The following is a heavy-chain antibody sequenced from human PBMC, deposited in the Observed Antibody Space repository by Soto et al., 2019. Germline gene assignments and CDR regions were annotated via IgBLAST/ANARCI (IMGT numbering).Heavy chain of an antibody. Sequence: QVQLVESGGGVVQPGRSLRLSCAASGFTFSSYAMHWVRQAPGKGLEWVAVISYDGSNKYYADSVKGRFTISRDNSKNTLYRQMNSLRAEDTAVYDCASGGAARQTYYGMDVWGQGTTVTVSS. D-gene: IGHD6-6*01. CDR1: GFTFSSYA. J-gene: IGHJ6*02. CDR3: ASGGAARQTYYGMDV. V-gene: IGHV3-30-3*01. CDR2: ISYDGSNK.